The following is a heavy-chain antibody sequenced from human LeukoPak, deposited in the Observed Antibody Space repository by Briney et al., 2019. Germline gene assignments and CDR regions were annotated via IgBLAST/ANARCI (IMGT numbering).Heavy chain of an antibody. CDR3: ARGYYDRSGSSNPFDS. CDR1: GDSISSSY. J-gene: IGHJ4*02. V-gene: IGHV4-59*01. CDR2: VHYTGKT. D-gene: IGHD3-22*01. Sequence: SETLSLTCTVSGDSISSSYWSWIRQPPGKRLEWVGYVHYTGKTNYNPSLNNRATISVDMSKDQFSLTLTSVTVADTALYYCARGYYDRSGSSNPFDSWGQGTLVTVSA.